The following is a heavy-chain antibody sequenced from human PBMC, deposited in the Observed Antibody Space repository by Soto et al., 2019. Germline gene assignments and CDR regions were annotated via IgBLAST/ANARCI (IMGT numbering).Heavy chain of an antibody. V-gene: IGHV3-23*01. CDR3: AKVSSSWYAGVFDL. CDR2: LSDSGDSI. J-gene: IGHJ4*02. D-gene: IGHD6-13*01. CDR1: GFTFSSHA. Sequence: EVQLLESGGGLVQPGRSLRLSCTASGFTFSSHAMTWVRQAPGKGLEWVSGLSDSGDSIYYADSVKGRFTIYRDNSMNTMYLKMNTLRVEDTAVYYCAKVSSSWYAGVFDLWGQGTLVTVSS.